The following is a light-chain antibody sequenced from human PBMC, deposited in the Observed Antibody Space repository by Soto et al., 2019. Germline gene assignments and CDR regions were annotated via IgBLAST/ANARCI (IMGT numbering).Light chain of an antibody. V-gene: IGLV7-43*01. J-gene: IGLJ2*01. CDR1: TGAVTSGYY. Sequence: QAVVTQEPSLTVSPGGTVTLTCASSTGAVTSGYYPNWFQQKPGQAPRALIYSTIHKHSWTPARFSGSLLGGKAALTLSGVQPEDEAEYYCLLYYGGARGVFGGGTQLTVL. CDR3: LLYYGGARGV. CDR2: STI.